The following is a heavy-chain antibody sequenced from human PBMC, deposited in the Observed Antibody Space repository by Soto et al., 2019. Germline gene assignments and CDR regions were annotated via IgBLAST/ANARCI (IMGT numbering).Heavy chain of an antibody. J-gene: IGHJ5*02. V-gene: IGHV1-69*02. D-gene: IGHD6-6*01. Sequence: GASVKVSCKASGVTFSSYTISWVRQAPGQGLEWMGRIIPILGIANYAQKFQGRVTITADKSTSTAYMELSSLRSEDTAVYYCARGPTWAARCCDWFDPWGKGTLVTVSS. CDR3: ARGPTWAARCCDWFDP. CDR1: GVTFSSYT. CDR2: IIPILGIA.